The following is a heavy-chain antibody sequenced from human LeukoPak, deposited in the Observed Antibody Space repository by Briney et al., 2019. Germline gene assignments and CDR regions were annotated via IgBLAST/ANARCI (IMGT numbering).Heavy chain of an antibody. D-gene: IGHD3-22*01. V-gene: IGHV3-23*01. Sequence: GGSLRLSCAASGFTFGSSAMSWVRQAPGKGLEWVSSISGSGSGGSTYYADSVKCRFTISRDNSKNTLYLQMNSLRAEDTAVYYCAKDDDYYDISGYYFWRGLGDYWGQGTLVTVSS. J-gene: IGHJ4*02. CDR1: GFTFGSSA. CDR3: AKDDDYYDISGYYFWRGLGDY. CDR2: ISGSGSGGST.